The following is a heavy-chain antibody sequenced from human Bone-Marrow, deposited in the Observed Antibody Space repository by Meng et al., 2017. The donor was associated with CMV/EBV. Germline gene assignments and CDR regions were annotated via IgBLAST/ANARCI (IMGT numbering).Heavy chain of an antibody. CDR1: GGSISSSSYY. D-gene: IGHD3-22*01. CDR2: IYYSGST. V-gene: IGHV4-39*07. J-gene: IGHJ6*02. Sequence: SEPLSLTCTVSGGSISSSSYYWGWIRQPPGKGLEWIGSIYYSGSTYYNPSLKSRVTISVDTSKNQFSLKLSSVTAADTAVYYCARVRYYYDSSGYYDYYYYYGMDVWGQGTTVTVSS. CDR3: ARVRYYYDSSGYYDYYYYYGMDV.